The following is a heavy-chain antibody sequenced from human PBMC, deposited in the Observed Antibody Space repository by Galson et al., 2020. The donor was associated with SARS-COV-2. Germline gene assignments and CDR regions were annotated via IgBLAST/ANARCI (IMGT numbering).Heavy chain of an antibody. Sequence: GGSLRLSCAASGFTFSNYAMSWVRQTPGKGLQWVSAITGSGRGTYYADSVKGRFTISRDSSKNTLYLQMNSLRAEDTAVYYCAKDKTAYSSYYFDSWGQGTLVTVSS. J-gene: IGHJ4*02. CDR2: ITGSGRGT. CDR1: GFTFSNYA. V-gene: IGHV3-23*01. D-gene: IGHD6-19*01. CDR3: AKDKTAYSSYYFDS.